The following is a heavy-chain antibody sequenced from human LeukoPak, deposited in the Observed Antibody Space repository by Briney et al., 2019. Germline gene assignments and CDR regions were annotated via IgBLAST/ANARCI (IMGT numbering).Heavy chain of an antibody. Sequence: PGGFLRLSCAASGFTFDDYAMHWVRQAPGKGLEWVSLISGDGGSTYYADSVKGRFTISRDNSKNSLYLQMNSLRTEDTALYYCAKDKNYDSTLGYWGQGTLVTVSS. D-gene: IGHD3-22*01. J-gene: IGHJ4*02. CDR3: AKDKNYDSTLGY. V-gene: IGHV3-43*02. CDR2: ISGDGGST. CDR1: GFTFDDYA.